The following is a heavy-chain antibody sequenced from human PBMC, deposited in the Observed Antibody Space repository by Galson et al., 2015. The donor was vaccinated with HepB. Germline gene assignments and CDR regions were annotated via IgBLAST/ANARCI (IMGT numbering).Heavy chain of an antibody. Sequence: TLSLTCTVSGGSISSGGYYWSWIRQHPGKGLEWIGYIYYSGSTYYNPSLKSRVTISVDTSKNQFSLKLSSVTAADTAVYYCTRGDYGGNSDFDYWGQGTLVTVSS. CDR2: IYYSGST. D-gene: IGHD4-23*01. CDR3: TRGDYGGNSDFDY. V-gene: IGHV4-31*03. CDR1: GGSISSGGYY. J-gene: IGHJ4*02.